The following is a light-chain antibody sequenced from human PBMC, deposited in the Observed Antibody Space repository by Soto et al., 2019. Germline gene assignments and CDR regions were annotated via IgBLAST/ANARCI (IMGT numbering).Light chain of an antibody. Sequence: EIVMKQSPATLSVSPGERATLSCGASHSVRSKSAGYQQKPGQAPRLLIYDASTRATGIPARFRGSGSGTEFTLTISSLQSEDFAVYHCQQYYKWPQTFGQGTKVDIK. V-gene: IGKV3-15*01. CDR2: DAS. CDR1: HSVRSK. CDR3: QQYYKWPQT. J-gene: IGKJ1*01.